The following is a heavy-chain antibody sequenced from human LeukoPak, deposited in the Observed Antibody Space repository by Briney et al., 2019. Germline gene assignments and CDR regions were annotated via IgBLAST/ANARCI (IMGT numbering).Heavy chain of an antibody. CDR1: GYTFTSYG. V-gene: IGHV1-18*01. Sequence: ASVKVSCKASGYTFTSYGISWVRQAPGQGLEWMGWISAYNGNTNYAQKLQGRVTMTTDTSTSTAYMELRSLRSDDTAVYYCARDEDAAAGTSYYYYYYMDVWGKGTTVTVSS. CDR2: ISAYNGNT. CDR3: ARDEDAAAGTSYYYYYYMDV. J-gene: IGHJ6*03. D-gene: IGHD6-13*01.